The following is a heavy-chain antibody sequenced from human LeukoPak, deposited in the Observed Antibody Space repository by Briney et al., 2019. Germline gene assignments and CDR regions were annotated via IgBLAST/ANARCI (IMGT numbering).Heavy chain of an antibody. Sequence: GGSLRLSCAASGFTFSTDVMTWVRQAPGKGLEWVSAIGGDGGSTDHADSVRGRFTISRDNSKNTLFLQMNSLRAEDTALYYCARRVGGTPDYWGRGTLVTVSS. CDR2: IGGDGGST. CDR1: GFTFSTDV. V-gene: IGHV3-23*01. D-gene: IGHD6-19*01. CDR3: ARRVGGTPDY. J-gene: IGHJ4*02.